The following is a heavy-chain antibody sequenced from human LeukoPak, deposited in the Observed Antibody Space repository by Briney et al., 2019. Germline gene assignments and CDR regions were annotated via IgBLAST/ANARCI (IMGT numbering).Heavy chain of an antibody. CDR1: DSSFRSHD. CDR3: AKGPNFGSWRAVDY. Sequence: GGSLTLSCAASDSSFRSHDMSWVRQTSQKGLEWVSSIASDGASFYADSVRGRFTISRDTSQNILYLQMNSLRADDTAIYYCAKGPNFGSWRAVDYWGQGSLVTVSS. V-gene: IGHV3-23*01. J-gene: IGHJ4*02. D-gene: IGHD3-10*01. CDR2: IASDGAS.